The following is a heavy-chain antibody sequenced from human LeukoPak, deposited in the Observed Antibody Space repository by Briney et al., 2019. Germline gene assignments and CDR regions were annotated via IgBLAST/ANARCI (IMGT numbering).Heavy chain of an antibody. CDR1: GFTFSSYA. J-gene: IGHJ4*02. CDR3: ARIMVRGGTFDY. CDR2: ISYDGSNK. Sequence: GGSLRLSCAASGFTFSSYAMHWVRQAPGKGLEWVAVISYDGSNKYYADSVKGRFTISRDNSKNTLYLQMNSLRAEDTAVYYWARIMVRGGTFDYWGQGTLVTVPS. D-gene: IGHD3-10*01. V-gene: IGHV3-30*04.